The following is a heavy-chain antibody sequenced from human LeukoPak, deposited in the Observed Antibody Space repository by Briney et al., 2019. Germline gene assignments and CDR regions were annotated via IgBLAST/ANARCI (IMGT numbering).Heavy chain of an antibody. V-gene: IGHV4-34*01. J-gene: IGHJ3*02. Sequence: PSETLSLTCAAYGGSFSGYYWGWIRQPPGKGLEWIGEINHSGSTNYNPSLKSRVTISVDTSKNQFSLKLSSVTAADTAVYYCARFKRKDAFDIWGQGTMVTVSS. CDR3: ARFKRKDAFDI. CDR2: INHSGST. CDR1: GGSFSGYY. D-gene: IGHD1-14*01.